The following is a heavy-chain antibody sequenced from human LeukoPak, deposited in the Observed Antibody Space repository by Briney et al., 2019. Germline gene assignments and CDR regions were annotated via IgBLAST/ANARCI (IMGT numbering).Heavy chain of an antibody. J-gene: IGHJ5*02. CDR1: GGSISSYY. D-gene: IGHD1-14*01. CDR2: IYHSGST. CDR3: ARGTGWFDP. Sequence: PSETLSLTCTVSGGSISSYYWSWIRQPPGRGLEWIGSIYHSGSTYYNPSLKSRVTISVDTPKNQFSLKLSSVTAADTAMYYCARGTGWFDPWGQGTLVTVSS. V-gene: IGHV4-38-2*02.